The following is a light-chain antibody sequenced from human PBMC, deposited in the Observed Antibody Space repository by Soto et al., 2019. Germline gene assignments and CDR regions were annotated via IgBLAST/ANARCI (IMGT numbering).Light chain of an antibody. Sequence: DIQMTQFPSTLSASVGDRVTITCRASQNIGSWLAWYQQKPGKAPKVLIYDVSNLETGVPSRFSSSGSGTEFTLTISSLQPDDFATYYCQQYNTYWTFGQGTKVDIK. CDR2: DVS. V-gene: IGKV1-5*01. CDR1: QNIGSW. J-gene: IGKJ1*01. CDR3: QQYNTYWT.